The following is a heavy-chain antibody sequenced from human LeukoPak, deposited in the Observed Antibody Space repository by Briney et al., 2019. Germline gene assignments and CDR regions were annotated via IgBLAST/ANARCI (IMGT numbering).Heavy chain of an antibody. J-gene: IGHJ4*02. Sequence: GGSLRLSCAASGFTFSSYWMSWVRQAPGKGLEWVANIKQDGSEKYYVDSVKGRFTISRDNAKNTLYLQMNSLRAEDTAVYYCARVVPPTDYGSGSYFWDPYYFDYWGQGTLVTVSS. CDR1: GFTFSSYW. CDR2: IKQDGSEK. CDR3: ARVVPPTDYGSGSYFWDPYYFDY. D-gene: IGHD3-10*01. V-gene: IGHV3-7*03.